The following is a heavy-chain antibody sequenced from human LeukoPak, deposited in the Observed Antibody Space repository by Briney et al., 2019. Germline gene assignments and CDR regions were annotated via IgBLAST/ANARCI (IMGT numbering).Heavy chain of an antibody. CDR1: GGSISSASNY. D-gene: IGHD6-19*01. CDR3: ASLAVAGPFYYYYYMDV. CDR2: IYYSGST. J-gene: IGHJ6*03. Sequence: SETLSLTCTVSGGSISSASNYWGWIRQPPGKGLEWIGSIYYSGSTYYNPSLKSRVTISVDTSKNQFSLKLSSVTAADTAVYYCASLAVAGPFYYYYYMDVWGKGTTVTVSS. V-gene: IGHV4-39*07.